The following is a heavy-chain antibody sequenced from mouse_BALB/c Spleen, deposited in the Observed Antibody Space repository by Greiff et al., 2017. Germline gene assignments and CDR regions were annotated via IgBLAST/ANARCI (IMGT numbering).Heavy chain of an antibody. Sequence: EVKLVESGGGLVQPGGSRKLSCAASGFTFSSFGMHWVRQAPEKGLEWVAYISSGSSTIYYADTVKGRFTISRDNPKNTLFLQMTSLRSEDTAMYYCARGADGYPFAYWGQGTLVTVSA. D-gene: IGHD2-3*01. J-gene: IGHJ3*01. CDR3: ARGADGYPFAY. V-gene: IGHV5-17*02. CDR1: GFTFSSFG. CDR2: ISSGSSTI.